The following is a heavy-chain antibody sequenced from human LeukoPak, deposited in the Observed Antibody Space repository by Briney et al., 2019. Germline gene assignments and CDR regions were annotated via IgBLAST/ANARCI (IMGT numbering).Heavy chain of an antibody. CDR3: ARDGCSSTSCYNNWFDP. Sequence: GSSVKVSCKAPGGTFSSYAISWVRQAPGQGLEWMGGIIPIFGTANYAQKFQGRVTITTDESTSTAYMELSSLRSEDTAVYYCARDGCSSTSCYNNWFDPWGQGTLVTVSS. V-gene: IGHV1-69*05. CDR2: IIPIFGTA. CDR1: GGTFSSYA. J-gene: IGHJ5*02. D-gene: IGHD2-2*02.